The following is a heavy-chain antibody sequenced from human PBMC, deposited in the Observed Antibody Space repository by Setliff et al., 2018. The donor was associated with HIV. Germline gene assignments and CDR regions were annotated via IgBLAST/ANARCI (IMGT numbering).Heavy chain of an antibody. CDR1: GFTFSSYA. V-gene: IGHV3-23*01. CDR2: ISGSTGST. J-gene: IGHJ6*02. D-gene: IGHD6-13*01. Sequence: GESLKISCAASGFTFSSYAMSWVRQAPGKGLEWVSAISGSTGSTYYADSVKGRFTISRDNSKNTLYLQMNSLRAEDTAVYYCAKDHAEAMAQQLVPEYYGMDVWGQGTTVTVSS. CDR3: AKDHAEAMAQQLVPEYYGMDV.